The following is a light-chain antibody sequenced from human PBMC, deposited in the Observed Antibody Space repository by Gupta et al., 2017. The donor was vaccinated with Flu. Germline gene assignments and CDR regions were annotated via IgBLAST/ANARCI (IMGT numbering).Light chain of an antibody. V-gene: IGLV1-40*01. CDR2: GNS. CDR1: NSNIGAGYD. J-gene: IGLJ2*01. Sequence: QSVLTQPPSVSGAPGQRVTISCSGSNSNIGAGYDVEWYQQFPGTAPKLLIYGNSNRPSGVPDRFSGSKSGTSASLAITGLQAEDEADYYCQSYDSSLTGVVFGGGTQLTVL. CDR3: QSYDSSLTGVV.